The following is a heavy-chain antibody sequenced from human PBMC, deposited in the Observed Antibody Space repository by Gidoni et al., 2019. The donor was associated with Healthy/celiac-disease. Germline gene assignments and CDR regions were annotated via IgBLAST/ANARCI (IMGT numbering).Heavy chain of an antibody. V-gene: IGHV3-9*01. Sequence: EVQLVESGGGLVQPGRSLRLSCAASGFTLDDYAMHWVRQAPGKGLEWVSGISWNSGSIGYADSVKGRFTISRDNAKNSLYLQMNSLRAEDTALYYCAKSVRVTTRPGDAFDIWGQGTMVTVSS. D-gene: IGHD4-17*01. J-gene: IGHJ3*02. CDR1: GFTLDDYA. CDR2: ISWNSGSI. CDR3: AKSVRVTTRPGDAFDI.